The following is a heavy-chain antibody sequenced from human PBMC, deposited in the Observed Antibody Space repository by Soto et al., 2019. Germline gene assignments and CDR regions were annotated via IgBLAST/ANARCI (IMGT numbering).Heavy chain of an antibody. D-gene: IGHD3-3*01. CDR2: IYPGDSDT. Sequence: PGESLKISCKGSGYSFTSYWIGWVRQMPGKGLEWMGIIYPGDSDTRYSPSFQGQVTISADKSISTAYLQWSSLKASDTAMYYCARWNHDFWSGYKKYYYGMDVWGQGTTVTVSS. CDR1: GYSFTSYW. J-gene: IGHJ6*02. CDR3: ARWNHDFWSGYKKYYYGMDV. V-gene: IGHV5-51*01.